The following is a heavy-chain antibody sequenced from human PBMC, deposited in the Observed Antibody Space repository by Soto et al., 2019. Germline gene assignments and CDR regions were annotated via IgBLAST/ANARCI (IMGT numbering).Heavy chain of an antibody. CDR2: IHNGRST. V-gene: IGHV4-59*01. CDR1: GDSLTRNY. Sequence: QVQLQESGPGLVKPSETLSLTCTVSGDSLTRNYWSWIRQPPGKGLEWLAYIHNGRSTNYNPSLKSRVSISLDTSKSQSSLNLNSATAADTAVYYCAGALSGGFDYWGQGTLVAVSS. CDR3: AGALSGGFDY. J-gene: IGHJ4*02.